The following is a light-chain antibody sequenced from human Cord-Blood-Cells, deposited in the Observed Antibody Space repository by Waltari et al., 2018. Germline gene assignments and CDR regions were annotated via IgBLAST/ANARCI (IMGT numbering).Light chain of an antibody. Sequence: QSALTQPASVSGSPGQSITISCTGTSRDVGGYNYVSWYPQHPGKDPKLMIYEVSNRPSGVSNRFSGSKSGNTASLTISGLQAEDEADYYCSSYTSSSTLVVFGGGTKLTVL. CDR3: SSYTSSSTLVV. CDR1: SRDVGGYNY. J-gene: IGLJ2*01. V-gene: IGLV2-14*01. CDR2: EVS.